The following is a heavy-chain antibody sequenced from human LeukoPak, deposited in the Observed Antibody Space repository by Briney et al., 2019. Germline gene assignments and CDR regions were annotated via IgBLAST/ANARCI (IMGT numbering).Heavy chain of an antibody. Sequence: PSETLSLTCTVPGGSISSYKWSWIRQPAGKGLEWIGRIYSSGSTNYNPSLKSRVAMSVDTSKNQFSLQLSSVTAADTAVYYCTRGIVGATAPDYWGQGTLVIVSS. CDR2: IYSSGST. CDR3: TRGIVGATAPDY. V-gene: IGHV4-4*07. J-gene: IGHJ4*02. D-gene: IGHD1-26*01. CDR1: GGSISSYK.